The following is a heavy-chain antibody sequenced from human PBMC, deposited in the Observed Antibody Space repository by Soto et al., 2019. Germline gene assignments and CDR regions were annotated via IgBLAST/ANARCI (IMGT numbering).Heavy chain of an antibody. CDR3: ARKIAVAGNYYYYYGMDV. CDR1: GGTFSSYA. J-gene: IGHJ6*02. V-gene: IGHV1-69*13. Sequence: GASVKVSCKASGGTFSSYAISWVRQAPGQGLEWMGGIIPIFGTANYAQKFQGRVTITADESTSTAYMELSSLRSEDTAVYYCARKIAVAGNYYYYYGMDVWGQGTTVTVSS. D-gene: IGHD6-19*01. CDR2: IIPIFGTA.